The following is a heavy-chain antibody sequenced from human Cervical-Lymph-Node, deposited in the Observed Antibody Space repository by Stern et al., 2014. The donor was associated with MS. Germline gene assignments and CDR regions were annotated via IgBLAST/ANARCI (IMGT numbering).Heavy chain of an antibody. J-gene: IGHJ4*02. Sequence: EVQLVESGGGLVQPGRSLRLSCAASGFTFDDYAMHWVRQAPGKGLEWVSGISWNSGSIGYADSVKGRFTISRDNAKNSLFLQMNNLRAEDTAVYYCARDDGRYCSGGSCPRFDYWGQGALVTVSS. V-gene: IGHV3-9*01. CDR3: ARDDGRYCSGGSCPRFDY. CDR1: GFTFDDYA. D-gene: IGHD2-15*01. CDR2: ISWNSGSI.